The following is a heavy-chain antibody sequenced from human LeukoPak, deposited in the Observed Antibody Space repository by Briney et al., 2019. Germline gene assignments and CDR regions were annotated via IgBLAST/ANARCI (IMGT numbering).Heavy chain of an antibody. D-gene: IGHD6-13*01. J-gene: IGHJ4*02. CDR2: SFYSGST. V-gene: IGHV4-4*02. CDR1: GGSISSSNW. CDR3: ARGGRGAQQQLVGLTYFDY. Sequence: SETLSLTCAVSGGSISSSNWWSWVRQPPGKGLEWIGSSFYSGSTYYNPSLKSRVTISVETSKNQFSLSLNSVTAADTAVYYCARGGRGAQQQLVGLTYFDYWGQGTLITVSS.